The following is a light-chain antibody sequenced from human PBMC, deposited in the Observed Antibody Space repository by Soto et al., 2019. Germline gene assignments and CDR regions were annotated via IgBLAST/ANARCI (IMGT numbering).Light chain of an antibody. Sequence: DIVLTQSPGTLSLSPGERATLSCRASQSVDSRYLAWYQQKPGQAPRLVIHAVSRRATGSPDRFSGSGSGTDFTLIISRLEPEDFSEYYCRQYCSCSRYSFGQGTKLEIK. CDR2: AVS. J-gene: IGKJ2*03. CDR1: QSVDSRY. V-gene: IGKV3-20*01. CDR3: RQYCSCSRYS.